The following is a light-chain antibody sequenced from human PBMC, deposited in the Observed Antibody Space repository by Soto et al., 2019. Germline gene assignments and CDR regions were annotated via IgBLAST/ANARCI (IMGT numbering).Light chain of an antibody. V-gene: IGKV2-28*01. CDR1: QSLLHSNGHSY. CDR2: LGS. CDR3: MQVLQNPLT. J-gene: IGKJ4*01. Sequence: DIVMTQSLLSLPVTPGEPASISCRSSQSLLHSNGHSYLDWYLQKPGQSPQLLIYLGSNRASGVPDRFSVSGSGTDFTLKISRVEAEDVGVYYCMQVLQNPLTFGGGTKVEIK.